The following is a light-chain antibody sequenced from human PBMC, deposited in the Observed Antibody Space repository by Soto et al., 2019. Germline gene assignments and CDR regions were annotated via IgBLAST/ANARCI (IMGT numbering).Light chain of an antibody. J-gene: IGKJ3*01. V-gene: IGKV3-20*01. CDR2: GAS. CDR1: QSVSSSY. Sequence: EIVLTQSPGTLSLSPGERATLSCRARQSVSSSYLAGYQQKPGQAPRLLIYGASNRATSIPEQFSGRGSGTDFPFTISRLEPEDVAVYYCQQYGSSSFTFGPGTKVDIK. CDR3: QQYGSSSFT.